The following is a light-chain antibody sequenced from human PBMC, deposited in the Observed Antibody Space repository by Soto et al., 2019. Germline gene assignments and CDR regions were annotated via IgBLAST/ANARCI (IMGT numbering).Light chain of an antibody. CDR3: QLRSSWPT. V-gene: IGKV3-11*01. CDR1: QTVSNY. J-gene: IGKJ4*01. Sequence: EIVFTQSPATLSLSPGERATLSCRASQTVSNYIAWYQHKPGQGPRLLIYDASNRAAGIPTRFRGSGSGTDFTLTITSLEPEGSAVYYCQLRSSWPTFGGGTKVEIK. CDR2: DAS.